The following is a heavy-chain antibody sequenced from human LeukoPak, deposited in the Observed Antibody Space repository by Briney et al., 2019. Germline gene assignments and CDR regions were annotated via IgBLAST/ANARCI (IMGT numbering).Heavy chain of an antibody. CDR2: IGGSGYTT. D-gene: IGHD2-2*01. CDR1: GFTFNSYA. V-gene: IGHV3-23*01. J-gene: IGHJ4*02. Sequence: GGSLRLSCAASGFTFNSYAMSWVRQAPGKGLEWGSAIGGSGYTTYYADSVKGRFTISRDNSKNTLYLQVNSLRAEDTAVYYCAKCMEPAARGSFDYWGQGTLVTVSS. CDR3: AKCMEPAARGSFDY.